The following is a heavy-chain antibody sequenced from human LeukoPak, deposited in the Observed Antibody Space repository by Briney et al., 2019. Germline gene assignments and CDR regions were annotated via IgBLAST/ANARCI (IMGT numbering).Heavy chain of an antibody. Sequence: PSETLSLTCTVSGGSISTYYWSWIRQPPGKGLEWIGYIYYSGSTNYNPSLKSRVTISVDTSKNQFSLKLSSVTAADTAVYYCARGDGDYGIDLWGQGTMVTVSS. D-gene: IGHD4-17*01. CDR2: IYYSGST. J-gene: IGHJ3*01. CDR1: GGSISTYY. CDR3: ARGDGDYGIDL. V-gene: IGHV4-59*01.